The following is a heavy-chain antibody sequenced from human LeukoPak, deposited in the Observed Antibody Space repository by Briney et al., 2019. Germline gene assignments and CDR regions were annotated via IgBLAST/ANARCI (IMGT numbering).Heavy chain of an antibody. D-gene: IGHD1-26*01. CDR2: IIPIFGTA. Sequence: SVKVSCKASGGTFSSYAISWVRQAPGQGLEWMGGIIPIFGTANYAQKFQGRVTITADESTSTAYMELSSLRSDDTAVYYCARVGGTNYYYYGMDVWGQGTTVTVSS. J-gene: IGHJ6*02. V-gene: IGHV1-69*13. CDR1: GGTFSSYA. CDR3: ARVGGTNYYYYGMDV.